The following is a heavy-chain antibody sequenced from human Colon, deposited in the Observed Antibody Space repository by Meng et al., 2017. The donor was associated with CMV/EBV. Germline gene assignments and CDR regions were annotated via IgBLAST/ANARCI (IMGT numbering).Heavy chain of an antibody. CDR1: FTGYY. V-gene: IGHV1-2*02. J-gene: IGHJ6*02. CDR2: IKPTSANT. Sequence: ASVKVSCKTFTGYYIHWVRQAPGQGPEWMGWIKPTSANTKYAEKFQGRVTMTRYTSIGTAYMELSTLTSDDTAVYYCARAVADTYGMDVWGQGTTVTV. CDR3: ARAVADTYGMDV. D-gene: IGHD6-19*01.